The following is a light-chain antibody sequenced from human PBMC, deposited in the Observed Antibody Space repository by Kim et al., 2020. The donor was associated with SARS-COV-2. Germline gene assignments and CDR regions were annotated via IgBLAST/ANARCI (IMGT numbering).Light chain of an antibody. CDR2: DAS. CDR3: QQYDNLPT. CDR1: QDISNY. V-gene: IGKV1-33*01. J-gene: IGKJ4*01. Sequence: DIQMTQSPSSLSASVGDRVTITCQASQDISNYLNWYQQKPGKAPKLLIYDASNLETGVPSRFSGSGSGTDFTFTISSLQPVDIATYYCQQYDNLPTFGGGTKVDIK.